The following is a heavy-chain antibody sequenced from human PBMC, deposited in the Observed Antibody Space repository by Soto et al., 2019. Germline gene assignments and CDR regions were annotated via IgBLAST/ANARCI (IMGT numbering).Heavy chain of an antibody. J-gene: IGHJ4*02. V-gene: IGHV3-33*01. Sequence: GGSLRLSCAASGFTFSSYGMHWVRQAPGKGLEWVAVIWYDGSNKYYADSVKGRFTISRDNSKNTLYLQMNSLRAEDTAVYYCAREKSQPGIAVAGLGYWGQGTLVTVSS. CDR1: GFTFSSYG. D-gene: IGHD6-19*01. CDR2: IWYDGSNK. CDR3: AREKSQPGIAVAGLGY.